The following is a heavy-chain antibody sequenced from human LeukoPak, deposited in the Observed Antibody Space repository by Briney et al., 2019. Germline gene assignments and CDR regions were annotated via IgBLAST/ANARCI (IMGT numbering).Heavy chain of an antibody. CDR1: GFTFSSYS. J-gene: IGHJ3*02. CDR3: ARDRRGMVPSSFDI. CDR2: ISSSSSYI. V-gene: IGHV3-21*01. D-gene: IGHD3-10*01. Sequence: GGSLRLSCAASGFTFSSYSMNWVRQAPGKGLEWVSSISSSSSYIYYADSVHGRFTISRDNAKTSLYLQMNSLRAEDTAVYYCARDRRGMVPSSFDIWGQGTMVTVSS.